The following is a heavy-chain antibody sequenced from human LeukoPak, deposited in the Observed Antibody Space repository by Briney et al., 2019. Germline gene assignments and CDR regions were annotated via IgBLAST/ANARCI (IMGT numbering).Heavy chain of an antibody. V-gene: IGHV3-23*01. CDR1: GFTFSSYA. CDR3: AKAHEYRITFGGVIVYYFDY. Sequence: PGGSLRLSCAASGFTFSSYAMSWVRQAPGKGLEWVSAISGSGGSTYYADSVKGRFTIPRDNSKNTLYLQMNSLRAEDTAVYYCAKAHEYRITFGGVIVYYFDYWGQGTLVTVSS. D-gene: IGHD3-16*02. CDR2: ISGSGGST. J-gene: IGHJ4*02.